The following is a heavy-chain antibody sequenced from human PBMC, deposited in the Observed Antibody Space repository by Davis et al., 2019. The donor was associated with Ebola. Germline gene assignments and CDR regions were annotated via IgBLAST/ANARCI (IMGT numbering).Heavy chain of an antibody. V-gene: IGHV1-69*13. CDR1: GGNFSNYP. CDR3: ARADSSRRVTYFFDF. Sequence: SVKVSCKASGGNFSNYPINWVRQAPGQGLEWMGGILPIFGTTDYAQKFQDRIMITADESTRTAYMELSSLRSDDTAVYYCARADSSRRVTYFFDFWGQGTPVTVSS. J-gene: IGHJ4*02. CDR2: ILPIFGTT. D-gene: IGHD6-6*01.